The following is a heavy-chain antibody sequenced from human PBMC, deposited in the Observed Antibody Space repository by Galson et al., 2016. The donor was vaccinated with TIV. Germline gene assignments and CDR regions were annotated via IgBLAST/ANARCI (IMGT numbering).Heavy chain of an antibody. CDR3: AKDMNRGCTTSNCYSYDYYYYALDV. CDR1: GFSFDDYA. Sequence: SLRLSCAASGFSFDDYAMHWVRQVPGKGLEWVSGINWNSGYFGYADSVKGRFTILRDSAQTSLYLRMSSLRAEDTAFYYCAKDMNRGCTTSNCYSYDYYYYALDVWGQGTTVTVSS. V-gene: IGHV3-9*01. CDR2: INWNSGYF. J-gene: IGHJ6*02. D-gene: IGHD2-2*02.